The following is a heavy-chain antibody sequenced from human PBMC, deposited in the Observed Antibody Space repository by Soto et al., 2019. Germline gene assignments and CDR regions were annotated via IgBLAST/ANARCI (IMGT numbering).Heavy chain of an antibody. Sequence: SETLSLTCTVSGGSISSSSYYWDWIRQPPGKGLEWIGSIYYSGSTYYNPSLKSRVTISVDTSKNQFSLKLSSVTAADTAVYYCARHEASGYCSGGSCYYFDYWGQGTLVTVSS. J-gene: IGHJ4*02. CDR2: IYYSGST. D-gene: IGHD2-15*01. CDR3: ARHEASGYCSGGSCYYFDY. V-gene: IGHV4-39*01. CDR1: GGSISSSSYY.